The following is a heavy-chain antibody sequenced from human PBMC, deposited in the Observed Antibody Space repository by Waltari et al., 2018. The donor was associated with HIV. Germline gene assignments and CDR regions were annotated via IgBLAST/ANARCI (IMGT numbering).Heavy chain of an antibody. CDR1: GDSLSSNTAA. CDR2: AYSRSGWNH. CDR3: ARDSFGFDF. J-gene: IGHJ4*02. V-gene: IGHV6-1*02. D-gene: IGHD3-9*01. Sequence: QVQLEQSGPGLVKPSQTLSVSCGIPGDSLSSNTAAWNWRRMSPSRGLEWLASAYSRSGWNHDYAAPLQGQLVFSADTSPNTFTLQLDSVSAEDATIYFCARDSFGFDFWGQGTLVTVSS.